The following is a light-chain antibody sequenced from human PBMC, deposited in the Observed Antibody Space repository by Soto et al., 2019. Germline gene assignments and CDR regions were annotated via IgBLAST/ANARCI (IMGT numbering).Light chain of an antibody. J-gene: IGKJ5*01. CDR3: QQYAGSPIT. CDR1: QSVGSIY. CDR2: AVS. Sequence: EIVMTQSPATLPVSPGERATLSCRTSQSVGSIYLAWYQQKPGQTPRLLIYAVSNRATGIPDRFSGSGSGTDFSLTISRLEPEDFAVYYCQQYAGSPITFGQGTRLEIK. V-gene: IGKV3-20*01.